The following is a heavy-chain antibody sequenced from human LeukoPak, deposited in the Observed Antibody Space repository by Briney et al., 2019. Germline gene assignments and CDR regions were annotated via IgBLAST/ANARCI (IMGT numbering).Heavy chain of an antibody. CDR3: ARDQDSSGYYYGGAFDI. D-gene: IGHD3-22*01. J-gene: IGHJ3*02. CDR2: ISSRSSYI. CDR1: GFTFSSYE. V-gene: IGHV3-21*01. Sequence: GGSLRLSCAASGFTFSSYEMNWVRQAPGRGLEWVSSISSRSSYIYYADSVKGRFTVSRDNAKNSLYLQMNSLRAEDTAVYYCARDQDSSGYYYGGAFDIWGQGTMVTVSS.